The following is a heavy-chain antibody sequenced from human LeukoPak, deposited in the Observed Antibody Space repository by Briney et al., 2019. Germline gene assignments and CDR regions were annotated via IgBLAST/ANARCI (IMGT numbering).Heavy chain of an antibody. CDR1: GGTFSSYA. D-gene: IGHD3-22*01. V-gene: IGHV1-69*05. J-gene: IGHJ4*02. CDR3: ARVGDYYDSSGYCFDY. CDR2: IIPIFGTA. Sequence: GSSVKVSCKASGGTFSSYAISWVLQAPGQGLEWMGRIIPIFGTANYAQKFQGRVTITTDESTSTAYMELSSLRSEDTAVYYCARVGDYYDSSGYCFDYWGQGTLVTVSS.